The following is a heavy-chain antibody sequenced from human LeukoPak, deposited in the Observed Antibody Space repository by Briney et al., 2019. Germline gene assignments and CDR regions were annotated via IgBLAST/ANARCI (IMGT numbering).Heavy chain of an antibody. CDR1: GFTFSSSA. CDR3: AKGTTNDYGDY. Sequence: GGSLRLSCAASGFTFSSSAMSWVRQAPGKGLEWVSSISGSGSGGSTYYADSVKGRFTISRDNSKNTLYLQMNSLRAEDTAVYYCAKGTTNDYGDYWGQGTLVTVSS. J-gene: IGHJ4*02. V-gene: IGHV3-23*01. CDR2: ISGSGSGGST. D-gene: IGHD1-1*01.